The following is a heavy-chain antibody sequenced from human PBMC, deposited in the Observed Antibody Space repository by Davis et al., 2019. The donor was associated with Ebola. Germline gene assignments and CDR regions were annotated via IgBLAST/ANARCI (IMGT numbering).Heavy chain of an antibody. Sequence: GESLKISYAASGFIFSSYWMSWVRQAPGKGLEWVANIKQDGSEKYYVDSVKGRFTISRDNAKNSLYLQMNSLRAEDTAVYYCARRGGDYWGQGTLVTASS. CDR3: ARRGGDY. CDR2: IKQDGSEK. CDR1: GFIFSSYW. J-gene: IGHJ4*02. V-gene: IGHV3-7*03. D-gene: IGHD3-16*01.